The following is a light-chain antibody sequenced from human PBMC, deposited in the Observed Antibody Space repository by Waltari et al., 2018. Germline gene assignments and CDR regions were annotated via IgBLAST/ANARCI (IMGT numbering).Light chain of an antibody. Sequence: QSALTQPASVSGSPGQSITISCTGTSSYVGGYNHVSWYQQHPGKAPKLMIYEVSNRPSGVSNRFSGSKSGNTASLTISGLQAEDEADYYCSSYTSSSIVFGGGTKLTVL. CDR2: EVS. CDR3: SSYTSSSIV. V-gene: IGLV2-14*01. J-gene: IGLJ2*01. CDR1: SSYVGGYNH.